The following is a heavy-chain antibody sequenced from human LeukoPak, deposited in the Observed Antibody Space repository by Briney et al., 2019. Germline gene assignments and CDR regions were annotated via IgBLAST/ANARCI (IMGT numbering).Heavy chain of an antibody. CDR3: ANSGIVVVTAIDY. D-gene: IGHD2-21*02. V-gene: IGHV3-23*01. CDR2: ISGSGGGT. CDR1: GFTFSSYG. J-gene: IGHJ4*02. Sequence: GGSLRLSCAASGFTFSSYGMSWVRRALGKGLEWGSAISGSGGGTYYADSVKGRFTIPRDNSKNTLYLQMNSLRAEDTAVYYCANSGIVVVTAIDYWGQGTLVTVSS.